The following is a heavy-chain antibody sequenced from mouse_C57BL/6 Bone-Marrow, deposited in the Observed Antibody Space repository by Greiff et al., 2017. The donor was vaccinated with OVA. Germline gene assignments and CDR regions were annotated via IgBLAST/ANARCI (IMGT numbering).Heavy chain of an antibody. CDR2: INPSSGYP. D-gene: IGHD1-1*01. CDR1: GYTFTSYT. V-gene: IGHV1-4*01. J-gene: IGHJ3*01. Sequence: VQLQESGAELARPGASVKMSCKASGYTFTSYTMHWVKQRPGQGLEWIGYINPSSGYPKYNQKFKDKATLTADKSSSTAYMQLSSLTSEDSAVYYCARSYYYGSSYWFAYWGQGTLVTVSA. CDR3: ARSYYYGSSYWFAY.